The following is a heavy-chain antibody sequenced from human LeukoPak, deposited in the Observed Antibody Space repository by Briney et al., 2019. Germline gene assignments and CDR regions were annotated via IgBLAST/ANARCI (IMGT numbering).Heavy chain of an antibody. CDR3: ASRLRDSSGYYSGFDY. D-gene: IGHD3-22*01. Sequence: SETLSLTCTVYGGSLSDYYWSWIRQPPGKGLEWIGEINHSGSTNYNPSLKSRVTISVDTSKNQFSLKLRSLTAADSTVYYCASRLRDSSGYYSGFDYWGQGTLVTVSS. J-gene: IGHJ4*02. CDR1: GGSLSDYY. V-gene: IGHV4-34*01. CDR2: INHSGST.